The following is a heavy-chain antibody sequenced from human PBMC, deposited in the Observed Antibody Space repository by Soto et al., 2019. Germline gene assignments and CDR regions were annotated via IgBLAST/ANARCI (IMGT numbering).Heavy chain of an antibody. Sequence: QVQLVESGGGVVQSGRSLRLSCAASGFTFSTYAMQWVRQAPGKGLEWVAVIWYDGSNKYYGDSVKGRFTISRDNSKNTRYRQMNSLRLEDTAIYYCARDYSRSSGRMVDYWGQGTLVTVSS. J-gene: IGHJ4*02. D-gene: IGHD6-6*01. CDR3: ARDYSRSSGRMVDY. V-gene: IGHV3-33*01. CDR2: IWYDGSNK. CDR1: GFTFSTYA.